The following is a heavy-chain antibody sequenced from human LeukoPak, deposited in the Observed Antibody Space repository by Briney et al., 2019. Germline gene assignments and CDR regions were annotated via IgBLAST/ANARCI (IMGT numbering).Heavy chain of an antibody. V-gene: IGHV3-11*04. D-gene: IGHD6-19*01. CDR3: VCGQPNQWLRGV. CDR2: ISSTAYTI. Sequence: GGSLRLSCAASGFTFSDSYMTWIRQAPGKGLEWVSYISSTAYTIFYADSVKGRFTISRDNAKNSLYLQMNSLRVEDTAVYYCVCGQPNQWLRGVWGKGTTVTVSS. CDR1: GFTFSDSY. J-gene: IGHJ6*04.